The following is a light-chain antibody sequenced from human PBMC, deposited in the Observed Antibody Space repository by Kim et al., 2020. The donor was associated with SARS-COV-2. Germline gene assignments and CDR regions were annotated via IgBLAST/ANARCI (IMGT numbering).Light chain of an antibody. Sequence: QRVTISCTGSTSNAGANYDVHWYQQLPGPAPKPLIYDHRNRPSGVPDRFSGSKSGTSASLAISGLQAEDEADYYCQSYDSSLSGLVFGTGTKVTVL. CDR1: TSNAGANYD. V-gene: IGLV1-40*01. CDR3: QSYDSSLSGLV. J-gene: IGLJ1*01. CDR2: DHR.